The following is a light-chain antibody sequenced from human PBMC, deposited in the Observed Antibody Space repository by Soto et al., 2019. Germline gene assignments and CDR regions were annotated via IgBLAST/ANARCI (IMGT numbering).Light chain of an antibody. V-gene: IGKV1-5*03. CDR1: QNISNW. J-gene: IGKJ1*01. CDR3: QHYDGFPWT. CDR2: KAS. Sequence: DIQMTQSPSTLSASIGDRVTITCRASQNISNWLAWNQQKPGKAPKRLIYKASSLEGGVPSRFSGSASGTEFTLTISSLQPDDFATYYCQHYDGFPWTFGQGTKVEIK.